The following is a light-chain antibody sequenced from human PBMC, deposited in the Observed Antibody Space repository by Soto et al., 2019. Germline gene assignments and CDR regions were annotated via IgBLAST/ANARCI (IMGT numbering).Light chain of an antibody. J-gene: IGLJ1*01. CDR2: GYY. CDR1: SSNIGAGYD. CDR3: QSYDSSLSGFV. V-gene: IGLV1-40*01. Sequence: QSVLTHPPSVSGAPGQRVTISCTGSSSNIGAGYDVHWYQHLPGTAPKLLIFGYYNRPSGVPDRFSGSRSGTSASLAITGLQAEDEADYYCQSYDSSLSGFVFGTGTKLTVL.